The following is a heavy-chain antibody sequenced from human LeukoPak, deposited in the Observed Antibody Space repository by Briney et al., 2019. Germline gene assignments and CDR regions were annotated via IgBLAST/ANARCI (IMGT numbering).Heavy chain of an antibody. J-gene: IGHJ4*02. D-gene: IGHD3-22*01. CDR2: INHSGST. Sequence: PSETLSLTCAVYGGSFSGYYWSWIRQPPEKGLEWIGEINHSGSTNYNPSLKSRVTISVDTSKNQFSLKLSSVTAADTAVYYCARGGSQTQYYYDSSGYYKRPGRPFDYWGQGTLVTVSS. CDR1: GGSFSGYY. CDR3: ARGGSQTQYYYDSSGYYKRPGRPFDY. V-gene: IGHV4-34*01.